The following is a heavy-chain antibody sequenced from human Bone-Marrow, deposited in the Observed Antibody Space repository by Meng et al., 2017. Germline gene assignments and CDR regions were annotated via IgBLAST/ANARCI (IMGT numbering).Heavy chain of an antibody. V-gene: IGHV4-34*01. J-gene: IGHJ4*02. D-gene: IGHD3-22*01. CDR2: INHSGST. CDR3: ARDNTMIGSFDY. CDR1: GGSFSGYY. Sequence: QVQLKQWGRGLLKPSETLSLTCAVYGGSFSGYYWSWIRQPPGKGLEWIGEINHSGSTNYNPSLKSRVTISVDTSKNQFSLKLSSVTAADTAVYYCARDNTMIGSFDYWGQGTLVTVSS.